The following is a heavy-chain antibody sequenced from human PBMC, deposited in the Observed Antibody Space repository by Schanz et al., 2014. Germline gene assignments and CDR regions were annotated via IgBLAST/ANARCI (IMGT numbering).Heavy chain of an antibody. CDR3: ARRNVYDKSAGFDY. D-gene: IGHD3-9*01. Sequence: EVQLVESGGGMVQPGGSLRLSCAASGFTFSDHYMDWVRQAPGKGLEWVGRITNKPNNYNTEYAASVKGRFTISRDESESSLYLQMDSLKTEDTAVYYCARRNVYDKSAGFDYWGQGSLVTVSS. J-gene: IGHJ4*02. V-gene: IGHV3-72*01. CDR2: ITNKPNNYNT. CDR1: GFTFSDHY.